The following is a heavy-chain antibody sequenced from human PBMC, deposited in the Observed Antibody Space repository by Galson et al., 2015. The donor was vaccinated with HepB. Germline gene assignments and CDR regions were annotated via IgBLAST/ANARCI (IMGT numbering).Heavy chain of an antibody. CDR3: ARGSWQLERSGDYYGMDV. CDR1: GYTFTSYG. Sequence: SVKVSCKASGYTFTSYGISWVRQAPGQGLEWMGWISAYNGNTNYAQKLQGRVTMTTDTSTSTAYMELRSLRSDDTAVYYCARGSWQLERSGDYYGMDVWGQGTTVTVSS. J-gene: IGHJ6*02. CDR2: ISAYNGNT. V-gene: IGHV1-18*04. D-gene: IGHD1-1*01.